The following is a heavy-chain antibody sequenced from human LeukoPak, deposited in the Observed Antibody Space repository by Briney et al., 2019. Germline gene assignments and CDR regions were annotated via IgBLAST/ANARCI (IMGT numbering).Heavy chain of an antibody. J-gene: IGHJ6*04. CDR1: GFTVSDYE. Sequence: GGSLRLSCAASGFTVSDYEMNWVRQAPGKGLEWISYISSSGGPIYYADSVKGRFTISRDNAKNSLYLQMNSLRAEDTAVYYCAELGITMIGGVWGKGTTVTISS. CDR3: AELGITMIGGV. V-gene: IGHV3-48*03. CDR2: ISSSGGPI. D-gene: IGHD3-10*02.